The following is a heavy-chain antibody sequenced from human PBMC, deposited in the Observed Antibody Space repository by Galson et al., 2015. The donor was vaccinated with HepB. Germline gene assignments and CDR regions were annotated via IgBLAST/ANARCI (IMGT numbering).Heavy chain of an antibody. CDR2: ISGNGDTA. J-gene: IGHJ3*01. V-gene: IGHV3-23*01. CDR1: GFSLTHHA. D-gene: IGHD3-22*01. Sequence: SLRLSCAVSGFSLTHHAMSWVRQAPGKGLEWVSTISGNGDTAFYADSVKGRFALSKDTSKNTVSLQMNGLRADDTATYFCAKGHFYDRSGYYIVDALDVWGRGTAVTVFS. CDR3: AKGHFYDRSGYYIVDALDV.